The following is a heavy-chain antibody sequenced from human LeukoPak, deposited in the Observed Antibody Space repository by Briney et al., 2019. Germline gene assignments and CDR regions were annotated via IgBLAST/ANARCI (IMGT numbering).Heavy chain of an antibody. CDR1: GYTFTGYY. D-gene: IGHD3-3*01. Sequence: GASVKVSCKASGYTFTGYYMHWVRQAPGQGLEWMGWMNPNSGNTGYAQKFQGRVTMTRNTSISTAYMELSSLRSEDTAVYYCARGNYDFWSGYSPFDYWGQGTLVTVSS. CDR3: ARGNYDFWSGYSPFDY. V-gene: IGHV1-8*02. CDR2: MNPNSGNT. J-gene: IGHJ4*02.